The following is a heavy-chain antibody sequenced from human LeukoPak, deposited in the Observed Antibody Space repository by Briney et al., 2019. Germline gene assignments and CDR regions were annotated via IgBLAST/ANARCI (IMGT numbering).Heavy chain of an antibody. CDR2: ISYDGSNK. CDR1: GFTFSSYA. V-gene: IGHV3-30-3*02. Sequence: GRSLRLSCAASGFTFSSYAMHWVRQAPGKGLEWVAVISYDGSNKYYADSVKGRFTISRDNSKNTLYLQVSSLRTEDTAVYYCAKRGAVTNDFDYWGQGALVTVSS. J-gene: IGHJ4*02. CDR3: AKRGAVTNDFDY. D-gene: IGHD5-18*01.